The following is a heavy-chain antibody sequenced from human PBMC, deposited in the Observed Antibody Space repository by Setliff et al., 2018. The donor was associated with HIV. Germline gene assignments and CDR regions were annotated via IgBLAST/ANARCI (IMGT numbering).Heavy chain of an antibody. CDR1: GYSFTTYG. CDR3: ARGHHFYWYFDL. CDR2: ISVYNGQT. Sequence: ASVKVSCKASGYSFTTYGISWVRQAPGQGLECVGWISVYNGQTLYAQKVQDRITVTMDIPKDTAYMELRGLTPDDTAVYYCARGHHFYWYFDLWGPGTLVTVSS. J-gene: IGHJ2*01. V-gene: IGHV1-18*01.